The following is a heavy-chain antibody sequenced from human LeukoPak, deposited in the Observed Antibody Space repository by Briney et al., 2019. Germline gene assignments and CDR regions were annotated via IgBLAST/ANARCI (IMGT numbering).Heavy chain of an antibody. Sequence: GGSLRLSCAASGFTFSSYKMNWVRQAPGRGLEWVSSISGSSSYIYYADSVKGRFTISRDNAKNSLYLQVNSLRAEDTAVYYCAREDCSGSSCYPIDYWGQGTLVTVSS. CDR3: AREDCSGSSCYPIDY. V-gene: IGHV3-21*01. D-gene: IGHD2-15*01. CDR1: GFTFSSYK. J-gene: IGHJ4*02. CDR2: ISGSSSYI.